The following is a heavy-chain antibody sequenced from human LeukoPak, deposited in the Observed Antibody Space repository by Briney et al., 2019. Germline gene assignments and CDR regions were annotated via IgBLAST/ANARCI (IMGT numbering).Heavy chain of an antibody. CDR3: AKGDRYGYYNYFDY. J-gene: IGHJ4*02. CDR1: GFTFSSYD. D-gene: IGHD5-18*01. V-gene: IGHV3-30*18. CDR2: ISYDGSNK. Sequence: QPGGSLRLSCAASGFTFSSYDLHWVRQAPGKGLEWVTFISYDGSNKYYADSVKGRFTISRDNSKNTLYLQMNSLRAEDTAVYYCAKGDRYGYYNYFDYWGQGTLVTVSS.